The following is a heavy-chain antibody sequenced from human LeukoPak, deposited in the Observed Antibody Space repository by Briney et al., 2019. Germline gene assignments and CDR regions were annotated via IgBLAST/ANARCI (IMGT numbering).Heavy chain of an antibody. J-gene: IGHJ4*02. CDR1: GGSISSSGYY. D-gene: IGHD1-26*01. CDR2: FYYTGST. CDR3: ARGLQGGIVEPI. V-gene: IGHV4-39*02. Sequence: SETLSLTCIVSGGSISSSGYYWDWIRQPPGKGLEWIGNFYYTGSTYYNPSLKSRITISVDTSKNQFSLKLRSVTAADTAVYYCARGLQGGIVEPIWGQGTLVTVSS.